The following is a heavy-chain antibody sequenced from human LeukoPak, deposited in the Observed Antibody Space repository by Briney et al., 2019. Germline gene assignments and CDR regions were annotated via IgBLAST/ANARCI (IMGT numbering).Heavy chain of an antibody. V-gene: IGHV3-15*01. CDR2: IKSKTDGGTT. J-gene: IGHJ4*02. Sequence: MSGGSLRLSCAASGFTFSNVWMSWVRQAPGKGLEWVGRIKSKTDGGTTDYAAPVKGRFTISRDDSKNTLNLQMNSLKTEDTAVYYCTPSIAVAGSLDYWGQGTLVTVSS. D-gene: IGHD6-19*01. CDR1: GFTFSNVW. CDR3: TPSIAVAGSLDY.